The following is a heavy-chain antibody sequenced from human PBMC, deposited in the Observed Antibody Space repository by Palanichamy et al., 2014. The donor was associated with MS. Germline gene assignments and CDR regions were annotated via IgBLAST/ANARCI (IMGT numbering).Heavy chain of an antibody. D-gene: IGHD1-20*01. CDR1: GFTFSTYW. CDR3: AKDYNWSIDY. Sequence: EVQLVESGGGLVQPGGSLRLSCAASGFTFSTYWMNWVRQAPGKGLEWVASIKQDGSVKSYVGSVKGRFTISRDNAKNSLYLQMNSLRAEDTAVYYCAKDYNWSIDYWGQGTLVTVSS. J-gene: IGHJ4*02. V-gene: IGHV3-7*01. CDR2: IKQDGSVK.